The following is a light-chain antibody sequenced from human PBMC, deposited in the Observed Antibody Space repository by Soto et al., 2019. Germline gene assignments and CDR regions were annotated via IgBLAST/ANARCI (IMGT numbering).Light chain of an antibody. CDR3: SSYISRNLV. V-gene: IGLV2-14*01. CDR1: NSDVHTYNY. Sequence: QSARTQPASVSGSPGQSITISCTETNSDVHTYNYVSWYQQVPGEAPKLMIYEVIKRPSGVSSRFSGSKSGNTASLTISWLQAEDEADYYCSSYISRNLVFGGRTKVTVL. CDR2: EVI. J-gene: IGLJ2*01.